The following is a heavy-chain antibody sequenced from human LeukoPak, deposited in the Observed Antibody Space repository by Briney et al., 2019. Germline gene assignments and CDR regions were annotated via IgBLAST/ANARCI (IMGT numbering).Heavy chain of an antibody. CDR1: GYTSTSYG. CDR2: ISGYNGNT. Sequence: ASVKVSCKASGYTSTSYGISWVRQAPGQGLEWMGWISGYNGNTNYAQKLQGRVTMTTDTSTSTAYMELRSLRSDDTAVYYCARVDYYGSGSYLWGQGTLVTVSS. D-gene: IGHD3-10*01. J-gene: IGHJ4*02. CDR3: ARVDYYGSGSYL. V-gene: IGHV1-18*01.